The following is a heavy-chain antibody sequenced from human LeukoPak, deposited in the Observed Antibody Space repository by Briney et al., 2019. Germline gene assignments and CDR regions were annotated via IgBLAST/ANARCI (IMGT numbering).Heavy chain of an antibody. Sequence: PSETLSLTCTVSGGSISSGDYYWSWIRQPPGKGLEWIGYIYYSGRTYYNPSLKSRVTISVDTSKNQFSLKQSSVTAADTAVYYCARGGIKIFAFDIWGQGTMVTVSS. CDR2: IYYSGRT. CDR1: GGSISSGDYY. V-gene: IGHV4-30-4*01. J-gene: IGHJ3*02. D-gene: IGHD3-9*01. CDR3: ARGGIKIFAFDI.